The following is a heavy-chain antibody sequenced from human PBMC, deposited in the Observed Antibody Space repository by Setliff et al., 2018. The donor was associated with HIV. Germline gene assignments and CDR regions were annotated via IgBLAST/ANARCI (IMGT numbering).Heavy chain of an antibody. CDR2: INDSGST. Sequence: SSETLSLTCAVYGGSFSGYYWTWIRHPPGKGLEWIGEINDSGSTNYNPSLKSLVTISVDTSKNHFSLNLTSVPAAETAMDYCARGVQYLPYVYWGQGTLVTVSS. CDR1: GGSFSGYY. V-gene: IGHV4-34*01. J-gene: IGHJ1*01. D-gene: IGHD2-2*01. CDR3: ARGVQYLPYVY.